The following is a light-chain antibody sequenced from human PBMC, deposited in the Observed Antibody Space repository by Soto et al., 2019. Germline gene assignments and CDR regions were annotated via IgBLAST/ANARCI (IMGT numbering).Light chain of an antibody. CDR2: GND. V-gene: IGLV1-44*01. CDR3: AAWDDSLNAFV. CDR1: SSNIGGNT. J-gene: IGLJ1*01. Sequence: QSVLTQPPSASGTRGQRVTISCSGSSSNIGGNTVNWYQQLPGTAPKLLIYGNDQRPSGVPDRFSGSKSGTSASLAISGLQSEDEADYYCAAWDDSLNAFVFGTGTKVTVL.